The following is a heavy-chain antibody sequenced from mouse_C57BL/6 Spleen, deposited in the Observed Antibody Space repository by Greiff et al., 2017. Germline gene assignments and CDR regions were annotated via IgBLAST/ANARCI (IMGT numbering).Heavy chain of an antibody. V-gene: IGHV1-18*01. D-gene: IGHD2-5*01. CDR3: ARSGYYSNPYAMDY. CDR1: GYTFTDYN. Sequence: VQLQQSGPELVKPGASVEIPCKASGYTFTDYNMDWVKQSHGKSLEWIGDINPNNGGTIYNQKFKGKATLTVDKSSSTADMELRSLTSEDTAVYYCARSGYYSNPYAMDYWGQGTSVTVSS. J-gene: IGHJ4*01. CDR2: INPNNGGT.